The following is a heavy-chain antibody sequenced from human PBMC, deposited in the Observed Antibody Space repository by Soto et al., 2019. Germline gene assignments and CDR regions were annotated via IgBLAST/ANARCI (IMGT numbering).Heavy chain of an antibody. D-gene: IGHD5-12*01. Sequence: GGSLRLSCAASGFTFDDYAMHWVRQAPGKGLEWVSGISWNSGSIGYADSVKGRFTISRDNAKNSLYLQMNSLRAEDTALYYCAKPQQPYSGYDPFFDYWGQGTLVTVSS. CDR1: GFTFDDYA. CDR3: AKPQQPYSGYDPFFDY. V-gene: IGHV3-9*01. CDR2: ISWNSGSI. J-gene: IGHJ4*02.